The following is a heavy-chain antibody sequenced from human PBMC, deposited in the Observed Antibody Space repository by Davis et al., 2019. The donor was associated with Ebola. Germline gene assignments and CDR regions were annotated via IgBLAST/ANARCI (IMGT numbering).Heavy chain of an antibody. CDR3: ARAQFPTTSDH. J-gene: IGHJ4*02. Sequence: ASVKVSCKASGYTFTSYGITWVRQAPGHGLEWIGWINPHNGNTNYAQNVQGRVTMTTDTSTSTAYMEVGSLKSDDTAVYYCARAQFPTTSDHWGQGTLVTVSS. CDR1: GYTFTSYG. CDR2: INPHNGNT. D-gene: IGHD1-1*01. V-gene: IGHV1-18*04.